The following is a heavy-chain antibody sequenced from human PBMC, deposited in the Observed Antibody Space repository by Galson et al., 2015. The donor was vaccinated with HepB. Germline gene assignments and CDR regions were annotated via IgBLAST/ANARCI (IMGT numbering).Heavy chain of an antibody. CDR1: GYSIRSNSY. CDR3: ARGHNFYASGSYFTAHYFDY. V-gene: IGHV4-38-2*02. CDR2: FYHSGST. D-gene: IGHD3-10*01. J-gene: IGHJ4*02. Sequence: ETLSLTCNVSGYSIRSNSYWGWVRQSLGKGLEWIGSFYHSGSTYYNPSLKSRVTISIVTSNNQFSLNLTSVTAADTAVYYCARGHNFYASGSYFTAHYFDYWGQGTLVTVSS.